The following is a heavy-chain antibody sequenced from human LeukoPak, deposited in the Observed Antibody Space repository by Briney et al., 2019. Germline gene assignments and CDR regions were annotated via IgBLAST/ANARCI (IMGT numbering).Heavy chain of an antibody. CDR1: GDSISSGDHY. J-gene: IGHJ4*02. CDR3: ARAAADTNSWYYFDY. CDR2: IHYSGST. D-gene: IGHD2/OR15-2a*01. V-gene: IGHV4-30-4*01. Sequence: SETLSPTCTVSGDSISSGDHYWSWIRQPPGKGLEWIGYIHYSGSTYYNPSVKSRVIISVAMSKNQFSLSLDSLTAADSAVYYCARAAADTNSWYYFDYWGQGTLVTVSS.